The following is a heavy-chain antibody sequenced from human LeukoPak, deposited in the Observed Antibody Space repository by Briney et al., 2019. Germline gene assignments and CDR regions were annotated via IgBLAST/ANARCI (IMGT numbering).Heavy chain of an antibody. CDR1: GFTFSTHW. CDR3: ANALGAHYFDS. J-gene: IGHJ4*02. V-gene: IGHV3-7*05. Sequence: HTGGSLRLSCAAPGFTFSTHWMIWLRQAPGKGLEWVANIKQDGSEKYYVDSVKGRFIISRDNAKNSLYLQMNSLRAEDTAVYYCANALGAHYFDSWGQGTLVTVSS. CDR2: IKQDGSEK. D-gene: IGHD1-26*01.